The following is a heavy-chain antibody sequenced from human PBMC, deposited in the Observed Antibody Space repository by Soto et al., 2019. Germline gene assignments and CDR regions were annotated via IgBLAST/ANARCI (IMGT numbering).Heavy chain of an antibody. V-gene: IGHV4-34*01. Sequence: SETLSLTCAVYGGSFSGYYWSWIRQPPGKGLEWIGEINHSGSTNYNPSLKSRVTISVDTSKNQFSLKLSSVTAADTAVYYCARNGSYYDFSSGYYFGGGMDVWGQGTTVTVSS. D-gene: IGHD3-3*01. J-gene: IGHJ6*02. CDR1: GGSFSGYY. CDR3: ARNGSYYDFSSGYYFGGGMDV. CDR2: INHSGST.